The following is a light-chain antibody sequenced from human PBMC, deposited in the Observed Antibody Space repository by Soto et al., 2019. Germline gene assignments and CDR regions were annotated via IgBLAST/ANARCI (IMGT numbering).Light chain of an antibody. CDR2: EVS. CDR1: SSDVGGYNY. Sequence: QSVLTQPASVSGSPGQSITISCTGTSSDVGGYNYVSWFQQHPGKAPKLMIFEVSDRPSGISNRFSGSKSGNTASLTISGPQAEDEADYYCSSYSSSSTLYVFGTGTQLTVL. CDR3: SSYSSSSTLYV. V-gene: IGLV2-14*01. J-gene: IGLJ1*01.